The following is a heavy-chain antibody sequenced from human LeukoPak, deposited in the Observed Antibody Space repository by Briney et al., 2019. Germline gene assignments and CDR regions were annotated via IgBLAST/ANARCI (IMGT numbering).Heavy chain of an antibody. D-gene: IGHD2-2*01. CDR3: AREMVPAASRYYYYYMDV. CDR2: INSDGSST. V-gene: IGHV3-74*01. CDR1: GFTFSSYW. Sequence: GGSLRLSCAASGFTFSSYWMHWVRQAPGKGLVWVSRINSDGSSTSYADSVKGRFTISRDNAKNTLYLQMNSLRAEDTALYYCAREMVPAASRYYYYYMDVWGKGTTVTVSS. J-gene: IGHJ6*03.